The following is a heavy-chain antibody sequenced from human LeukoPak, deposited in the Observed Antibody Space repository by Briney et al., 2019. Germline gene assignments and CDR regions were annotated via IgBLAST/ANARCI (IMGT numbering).Heavy chain of an antibody. CDR1: GDSVSSNSAA. J-gene: IGHJ3*02. Sequence: SQTLSLTCAISGDSVSSNSAAWNWIRQSPSRGLEWLGRTYYRSKWYNDYAVSVKSRIIINPDTSKNQFSLQLNSVTPEDTAVYYCAKDQGIVGAPRGAFDIWGQGTMVTVSS. D-gene: IGHD1-26*01. CDR2: TYYRSKWYN. CDR3: AKDQGIVGAPRGAFDI. V-gene: IGHV6-1*01.